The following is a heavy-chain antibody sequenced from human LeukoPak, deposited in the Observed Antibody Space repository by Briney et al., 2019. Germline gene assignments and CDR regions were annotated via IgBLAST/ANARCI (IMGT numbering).Heavy chain of an antibody. J-gene: IGHJ6*02. Sequence: GGSLRLSCATSGFTFGHYAMHWVRQAPGKGLEWVSVISGDGDGTHYIDSVKGRFSISRDQSRNSLHLQMDTLRAEDTVVYYCAKDRGGFFGSGTSYYFYGMDVWGQGTTVTVSS. V-gene: IGHV3-43*02. CDR1: GFTFGHYA. CDR2: ISGDGDGT. D-gene: IGHD3-10*01. CDR3: AKDRGGFFGSGTSYYFYGMDV.